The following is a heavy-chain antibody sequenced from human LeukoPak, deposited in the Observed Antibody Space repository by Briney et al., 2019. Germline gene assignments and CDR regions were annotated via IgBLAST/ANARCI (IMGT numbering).Heavy chain of an antibody. CDR3: ASGAHGY. J-gene: IGHJ4*02. Sequence: SETLSLTCTVSGGSISSSSYYWSWIRQPAGKGLEWIGRIYTSGSTYYNPSLKSRVTISVDRSKNQFSLKLSSVTAADTAVYYCASGAHGYWGQGTLVTVSS. V-gene: IGHV4-61*02. CDR2: IYTSGST. CDR1: GGSISSSSYY. D-gene: IGHD3-10*01.